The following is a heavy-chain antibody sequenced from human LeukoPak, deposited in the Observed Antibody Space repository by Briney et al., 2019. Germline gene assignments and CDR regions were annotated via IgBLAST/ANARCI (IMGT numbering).Heavy chain of an antibody. CDR2: ISWNSGSI. Sequence: PGRSLRLSCAASGFTFDDYAMDWVRQAPGKGLEWVSGISWNSGSIGYADSVKGRFTISRDNAKKSLYLQMNSLRDEDTALYYCTKAQWQLRRPAAFDIWGQGTMVTVSS. CDR3: TKAQWQLRRPAAFDI. CDR1: GFTFDDYA. V-gene: IGHV3-9*01. J-gene: IGHJ3*02. D-gene: IGHD6-19*01.